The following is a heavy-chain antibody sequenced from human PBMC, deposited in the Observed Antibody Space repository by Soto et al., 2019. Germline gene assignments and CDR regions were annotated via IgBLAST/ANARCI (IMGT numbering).Heavy chain of an antibody. V-gene: IGHV3-23*01. CDR3: AKDQRFYDSSGYDAMDY. D-gene: IGHD3-22*01. Sequence: GGSLRLSCAASGFTFSSYAMSWVRQAPGKGLEWVSAISGSGGSTYYADSVKGRFTISRDNSKNTLYLQMNSLRAEDTAVYYCAKDQRFYDSSGYDAMDYWGQGTLVTVSS. CDR1: GFTFSSYA. CDR2: ISGSGGST. J-gene: IGHJ4*02.